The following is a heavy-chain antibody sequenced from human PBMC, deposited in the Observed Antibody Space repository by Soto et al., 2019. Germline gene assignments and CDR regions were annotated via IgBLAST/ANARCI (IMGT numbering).Heavy chain of an antibody. V-gene: IGHV4-34*01. CDR2: INHSGST. Sequence: QVQLQQWGAGLLNPSETLSLTCAVYCGSFSGYYWTWIRQPPGKGLEWVGEINHSGSTNYSPSLKGRVTISVDTSKSQFSLKLSSVTAADTAIYYCARGDLRTDCWGQGTLVTVSS. CDR1: CGSFSGYY. J-gene: IGHJ4*02. D-gene: IGHD3-16*01. CDR3: ARGDLRTDC.